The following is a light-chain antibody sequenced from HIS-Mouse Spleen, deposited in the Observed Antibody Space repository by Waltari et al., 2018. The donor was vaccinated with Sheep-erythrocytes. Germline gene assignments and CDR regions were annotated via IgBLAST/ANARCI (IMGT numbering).Light chain of an antibody. CDR3: CSYAGSSTPWV. J-gene: IGLJ3*02. Sequence: QSALTHPASVSGSPGQSITISCTGTSSDVGSYNLVPWYQHTPGKPPKLMIYEGSKRPSGVSNRFSGSKSGNTASLTISGLQAEDEADYYCCSYAGSSTPWVFGGGTKLTVL. CDR2: EGS. V-gene: IGLV2-23*01. CDR1: SSDVGSYNL.